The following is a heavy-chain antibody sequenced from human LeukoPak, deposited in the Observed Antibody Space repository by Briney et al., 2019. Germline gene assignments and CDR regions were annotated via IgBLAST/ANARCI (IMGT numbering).Heavy chain of an antibody. D-gene: IGHD3-3*01. CDR3: ARGLSSRRSPLFWSGYARNWFDP. V-gene: IGHV4-38-2*02. Sequence: SETLSLTCTVSGYSISSGYYWGWIRQPPGKGLEWIGEINHSGSTNYNPSLKSRVTISVDTSKNQFSLKLSSVTAADTAVYYCARGLSSRRSPLFWSGYARNWFDPWGQGTLVTVSS. CDR2: INHSGST. J-gene: IGHJ5*02. CDR1: GYSISSGYY.